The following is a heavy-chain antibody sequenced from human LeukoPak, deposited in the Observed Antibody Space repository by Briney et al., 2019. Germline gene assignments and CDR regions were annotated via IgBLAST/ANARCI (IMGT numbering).Heavy chain of an antibody. V-gene: IGHV4-30-2*01. Sequence: SETLSLTCAVSGGSISSGDYSWSWIRQPPGKGLEWIGYIYHSGSTYYNPSLKSRVTISVDRSKSQFSLKLNSVTAADTAVYYCARAPGYYGSGSPYFDYWGRGTLVTVSS. CDR2: IYHSGST. CDR1: GGSISSGDYS. J-gene: IGHJ4*02. D-gene: IGHD3-10*01. CDR3: ARAPGYYGSGSPYFDY.